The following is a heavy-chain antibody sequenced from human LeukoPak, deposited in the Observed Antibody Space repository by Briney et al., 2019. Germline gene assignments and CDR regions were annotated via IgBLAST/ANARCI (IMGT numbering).Heavy chain of an antibody. J-gene: IGHJ4*02. CDR1: GYSISSGYY. V-gene: IGHV4-38-2*01. CDR2: IYHSGST. Sequence: PSETLSLTCAVSGYSISSGYYWGWIRQPPGKGLECIGSIYHSGSTYYNPSLKSRVTISVDTSKNRFSLKLSSVTAADTAVYYCARLGSTTLKVSDYWGQGTLVTVSS. D-gene: IGHD2-15*01. CDR3: ARLGSTTLKVSDY.